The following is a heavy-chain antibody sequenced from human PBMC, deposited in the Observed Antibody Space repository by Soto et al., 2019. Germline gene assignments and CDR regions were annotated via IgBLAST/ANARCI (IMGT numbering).Heavy chain of an antibody. D-gene: IGHD5-18*01. V-gene: IGHV1-46*01. Sequence: GASVKVSCKASGYTFTSYYMHWVRQAPGQGLEWMGIINPSGGSTSYAQKFQGRVTMTRDTSTSTVYMELSSLRSEDTAVYYCARETFALDTARQNWFDPWGQGTLVTV. J-gene: IGHJ5*02. CDR1: GYTFTSYY. CDR3: ARETFALDTARQNWFDP. CDR2: INPSGGST.